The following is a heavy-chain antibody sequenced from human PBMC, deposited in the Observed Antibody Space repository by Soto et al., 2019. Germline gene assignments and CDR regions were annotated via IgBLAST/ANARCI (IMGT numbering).Heavy chain of an antibody. CDR2: IYSAGNT. V-gene: IGHV3-66*01. J-gene: IGHJ4*01. CDR1: GFTVSSNY. Sequence: GGSLRLSCASSGFTVSSNYMSWVRQAPGKGLEWISIIYSAGNTYYADSVKGRFTISRDNSKNTLYLQMNSLGAEDTAVYYCAREFAGDYPTSNYYFDMDDWGQDTLVTVSS. CDR3: AREFAGDYPTSNYYFDMDD. D-gene: IGHD3-22*01.